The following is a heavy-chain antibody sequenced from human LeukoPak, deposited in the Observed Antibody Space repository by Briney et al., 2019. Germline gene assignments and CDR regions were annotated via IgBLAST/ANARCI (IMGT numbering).Heavy chain of an antibody. J-gene: IGHJ4*02. CDR3: TTDRSYGSGSPGDY. CDR2: IKSKTDGGTT. CDR1: GFTFSSYA. D-gene: IGHD3-10*01. V-gene: IGHV3-15*01. Sequence: GGSLRLSCAASGFTFSSYAMSWVRQAPGKGLEWVGRIKSKTDGGTTDYAAPVKGRFTISRDDSKNTLYLQMNSLKTEDTAVYYCTTDRSYGSGSPGDYWGQGTLVTVSS.